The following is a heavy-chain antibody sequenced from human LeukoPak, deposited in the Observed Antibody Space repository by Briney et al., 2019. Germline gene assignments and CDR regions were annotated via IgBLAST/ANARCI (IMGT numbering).Heavy chain of an antibody. Sequence: PSETLSLTCTVSGGSLSSYYWSWIRQPPGKGLEWIGYIYYSGSTNYNPSLKSRVTISVDTSKNQFSLKLSSVTAADTAVYYCARQVGIAAAIGDWFDPWGQGTLVTVSS. D-gene: IGHD6-13*01. J-gene: IGHJ5*02. CDR2: IYYSGST. CDR3: ARQVGIAAAIGDWFDP. CDR1: GGSLSSYY. V-gene: IGHV4-59*08.